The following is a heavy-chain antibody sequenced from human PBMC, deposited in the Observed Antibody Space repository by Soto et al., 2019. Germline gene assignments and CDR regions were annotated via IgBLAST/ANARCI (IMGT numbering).Heavy chain of an antibody. D-gene: IGHD3-22*01. V-gene: IGHV4-30-2*01. J-gene: IGHJ4*02. Sequence: SETLSLTCDVSGDSISSGGYSWNWIRQPPGKGLEWIGNIYQSGTTDYNPSLKSRVTISVDRSKNQFSLKLSSVTAADTAVYYCAGDNRSGYYFDYWGQGTLVTVSS. CDR3: AGDNRSGYYFDY. CDR1: GDSISSGGYS. CDR2: IYQSGTT.